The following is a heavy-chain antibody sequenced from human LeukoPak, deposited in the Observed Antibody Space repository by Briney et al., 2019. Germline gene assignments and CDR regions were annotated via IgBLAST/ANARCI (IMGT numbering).Heavy chain of an antibody. D-gene: IGHD3-22*01. CDR3: ARALERYYYDSSGYYAHFDY. CDR1: GGSLSSSSYY. CDR2: IYYSGST. V-gene: IGHV4-39*02. J-gene: IGHJ4*02. Sequence: SETLSLTCTVSGGSLSSSSYYWGWVRQPPGKGLEWIGNIYYSGSTYYNPSLKSRLTISLDTSQRHFSLRLRSVTAADTAVYYCARALERYYYDSSGYYAHFDYWGQGTLVTVSS.